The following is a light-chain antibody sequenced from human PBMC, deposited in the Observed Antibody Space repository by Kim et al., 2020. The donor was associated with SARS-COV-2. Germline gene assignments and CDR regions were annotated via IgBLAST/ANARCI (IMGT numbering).Light chain of an antibody. J-gene: IGKJ2*01. V-gene: IGKV1-5*03. Sequence: DIQMTQSPSTLAASVGDRVTLTCRASQSISSWLAWYQQKPVKAPKLLIYKASTLESGVPSRFSGSGSGTEFTLTISSLQPDDFATYYCQHCNSYPYTFGQGTKLEI. CDR2: KAS. CDR1: QSISSW. CDR3: QHCNSYPYT.